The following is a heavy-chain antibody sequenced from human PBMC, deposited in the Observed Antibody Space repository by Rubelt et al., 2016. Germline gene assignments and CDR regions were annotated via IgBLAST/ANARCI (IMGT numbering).Heavy chain of an antibody. Sequence: QVQLVQSGAEMKKPGASVKVSCKASGYTFTNYGFSWVRQAPGQGLEWMGWVSGYNGNTNYGRKFEDRVTMTTDTSTTTAYLELRSLRSDDSAVYYWARDTGSATFEYWGQGALVTVAS. D-gene: IGHD3-10*01. CDR3: ARDTGSATFEY. J-gene: IGHJ4*02. CDR2: VSGYNGNT. CDR1: GYTFTNYG. V-gene: IGHV1-18*01.